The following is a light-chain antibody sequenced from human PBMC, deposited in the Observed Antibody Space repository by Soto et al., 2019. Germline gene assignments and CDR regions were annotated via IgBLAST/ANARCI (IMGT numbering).Light chain of an antibody. CDR2: DVS. V-gene: IGLV2-14*01. CDR1: SSDVGGYNY. J-gene: IGLJ1*01. CDR3: SSYTSSSTPFYV. Sequence: QSALTQPASVSGSPGQSITISCTGTSSDVGGYNYVSWYQQHPGKAPKLMIYDVSNRPSGVSNRFSGSKSGNTASLTISGLQAEDDADYYCSSYTSSSTPFYVFGTGTQLTVL.